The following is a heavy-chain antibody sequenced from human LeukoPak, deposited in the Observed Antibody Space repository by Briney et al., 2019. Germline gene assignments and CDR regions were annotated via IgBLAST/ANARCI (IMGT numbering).Heavy chain of an antibody. CDR3: AKDGDFWSGSPFDY. CDR2: ISGSGVT. J-gene: IGHJ4*02. Sequence: GGSLRLSCAASGFTFSSYSMNWVRQAPGKGLEWVSGISGSGVTDYADSVKGRFTISRDNSKNTLYLQMNSLRAEDTAVYYCAKDGDFWSGSPFDYWGQGTLVTVSS. D-gene: IGHD3-3*01. V-gene: IGHV3-23*01. CDR1: GFTFSSYS.